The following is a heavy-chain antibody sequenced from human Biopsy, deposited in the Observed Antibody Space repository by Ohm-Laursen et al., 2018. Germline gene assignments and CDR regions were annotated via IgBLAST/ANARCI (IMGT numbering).Heavy chain of an antibody. D-gene: IGHD6-6*01. J-gene: IGHJ3*02. V-gene: IGHV1-18*01. Sequence: ASVKVSCNASGYPFITYGISWVRQAPGQGLEWMGWISAYNGHTKFARKFQDRVTMTTDTSTTTAYMDLRSLRSDDTAVYYCARDQQHTTSSVGVGFEIWGPGTMVTVSS. CDR1: GYPFITYG. CDR3: ARDQQHTTSSVGVGFEI. CDR2: ISAYNGHT.